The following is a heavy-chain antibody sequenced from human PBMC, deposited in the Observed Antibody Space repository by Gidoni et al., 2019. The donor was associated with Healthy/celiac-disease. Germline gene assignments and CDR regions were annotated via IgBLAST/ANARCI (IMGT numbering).Heavy chain of an antibody. CDR1: GFTFSSYA. CDR3: ASLHCTGGVCYDSSGRYHESGDY. D-gene: IGHD2-8*02. V-gene: IGHV3-30-3*01. J-gene: IGHJ4*02. CDR2: ISYDGSNK. Sequence: QVQLVESGGGVVQPGRSLRLSCAASGFTFSSYAMHWVRQAPGKGLEWVAVISYDGSNKYYADSVKGRFTISRDNSKNTLYLQMNSLRAEDTAVYYCASLHCTGGVCYDSSGRYHESGDYWGQGTLVTVSS.